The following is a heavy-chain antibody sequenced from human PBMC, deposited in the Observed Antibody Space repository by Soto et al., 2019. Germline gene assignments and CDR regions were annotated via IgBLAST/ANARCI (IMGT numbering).Heavy chain of an antibody. D-gene: IGHD2-21*02. CDR1: GFTFSSYW. V-gene: IGHV3-7*04. CDR2: IKEDETER. J-gene: IGHJ4*02. Sequence: EVKLVESGGGLVQPGGSLRLSCAASGFTFSSYWMSWVRQAPGKGPEWVANIKEDETERNYLDSVKGRFTISRDNAKNSVYLQMNGLRIEVTAVYYCARAPPRPGGACYPEDFWGQGTLVTVSS. CDR3: ARAPPRPGGACYPEDF.